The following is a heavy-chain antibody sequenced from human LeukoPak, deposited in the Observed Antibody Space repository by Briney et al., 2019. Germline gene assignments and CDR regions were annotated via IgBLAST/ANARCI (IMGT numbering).Heavy chain of an antibody. V-gene: IGHV3-23*01. CDR3: AKWGDYDVLTGYYDSDY. Sequence: GASLRLSCAASGFTFSNYAMSWVRQAPGKGLEWVSAVSGRDTSTYYADSVKGRFTISRDNSKNTLYLQTNSLRAEDTAIYYCAKWGDYDVLTGYYDSDYWGQGTLVTVSS. CDR1: GFTFSNYA. CDR2: VSGRDTST. J-gene: IGHJ4*02. D-gene: IGHD3-9*01.